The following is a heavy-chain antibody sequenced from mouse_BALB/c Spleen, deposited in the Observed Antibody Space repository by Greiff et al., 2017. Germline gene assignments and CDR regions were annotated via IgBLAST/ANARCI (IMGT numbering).Heavy chain of an antibody. Sequence: EVQLVESGGGLVQPKGSLKLSCAASGFTFNTYAMNWVRQAPGKGLEWVARIRSKSNNYATYYADSVKDRFTISRDDSQSMLYLQMNNLKTEDTAMYYCVSDYYGSSYAWFAYWGQGTLVTVSA. V-gene: IGHV10-1*02. J-gene: IGHJ3*01. CDR3: VSDYYGSSYAWFAY. CDR1: GFTFNTYA. D-gene: IGHD1-1*01. CDR2: IRSKSNNYAT.